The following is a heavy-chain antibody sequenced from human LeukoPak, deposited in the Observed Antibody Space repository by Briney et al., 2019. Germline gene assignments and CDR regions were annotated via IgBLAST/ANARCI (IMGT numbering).Heavy chain of an antibody. J-gene: IGHJ5*02. D-gene: IGHD2-2*01. V-gene: IGHV3-23*01. CDR1: GFTFSSYA. Sequence: GGSLRLSCAASGFTFSSYAMSWVRQAPGKGLEWVSAISGSGDSTYYADSVKGRFTISRDNSKNTLYLQMNSLRAEDTAVYYCAKGGGIVVVPAAVAWGQGTLVTVSS. CDR2: ISGSGDST. CDR3: AKGGGIVVVPAAVA.